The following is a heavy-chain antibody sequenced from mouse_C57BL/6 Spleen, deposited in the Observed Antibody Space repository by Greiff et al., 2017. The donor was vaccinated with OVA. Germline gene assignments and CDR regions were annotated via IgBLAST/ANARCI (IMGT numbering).Heavy chain of an antibody. J-gene: IGHJ4*01. CDR1: GFNIKDYY. V-gene: IGHV14-1*01. CDR3: TTPYYGSSYDAMDY. Sequence: VQLKESGAELVRPGASVKLSCTASGFNIKDYYMHWVKQRPEQGLEWIGRIDPEDGDTEYAPKFQGKATMTADTSSNTAYLQLSSLTSEDTAVYYCTTPYYGSSYDAMDYWGQGTSVTVSS. CDR2: IDPEDGDT. D-gene: IGHD1-1*01.